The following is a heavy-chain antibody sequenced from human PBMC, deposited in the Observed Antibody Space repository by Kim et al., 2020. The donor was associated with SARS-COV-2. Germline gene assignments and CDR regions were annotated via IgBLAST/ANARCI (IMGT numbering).Heavy chain of an antibody. V-gene: IGHV4-4*07. CDR1: GGSISNYY. D-gene: IGHD6-13*01. Sequence: SETLSLTCTVSGGSISNYYWNWIRQPAGKGLEWIGRIYTSGDTDYNPSLKSRVTMSVDTSKNQFSRILTSVTAADTAVYYCARRGLGAAGTGQPLDYWGQGTLVTVSS. J-gene: IGHJ4*02. CDR3: ARRGLGAAGTGQPLDY. CDR2: IYTSGDT.